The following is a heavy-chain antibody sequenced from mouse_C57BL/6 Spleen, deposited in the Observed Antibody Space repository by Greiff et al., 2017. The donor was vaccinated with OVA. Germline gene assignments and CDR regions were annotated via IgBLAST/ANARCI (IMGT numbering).Heavy chain of an antibody. J-gene: IGHJ2*01. CDR2: IDPSVSYT. D-gene: IGHD2-1*01. CDR3: ARYGNPYYFDY. Sequence: QVQLQQPGAELVMPGASVKLSCKASGYTFTSYWMHWVKQRPGQGLEWIGEIDPSVSYTNYNQKFKGKSTLTVDKSSSTAYMQLSSLTAEDSAVYYCARYGNPYYFDYWGQGTTLTVSS. CDR1: GYTFTSYW. V-gene: IGHV1-69*01.